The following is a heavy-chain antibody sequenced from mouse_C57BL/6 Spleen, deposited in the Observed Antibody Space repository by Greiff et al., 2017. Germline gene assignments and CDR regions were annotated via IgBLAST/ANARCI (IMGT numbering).Heavy chain of an antibody. CDR3: ARLYYDFGY. D-gene: IGHD2-4*01. Sequence: VQLQQSGAELVKPGASVKLSCKASGYTFTSYWMHWVKQRPGQGLEWIGYVNPSSGYTKYNQKFKDKATLTADKSSSTAYKKLSSVAYEDSAVYYCARLYYDFGYWGQGATLTVSS. CDR1: GYTFTSYW. J-gene: IGHJ2*01. V-gene: IGHV1-7*01. CDR2: VNPSSGYT.